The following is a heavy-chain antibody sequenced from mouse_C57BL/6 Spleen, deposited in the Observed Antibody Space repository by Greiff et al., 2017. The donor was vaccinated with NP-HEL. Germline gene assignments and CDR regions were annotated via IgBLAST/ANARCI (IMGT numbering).Heavy chain of an antibody. Sequence: QVQLQQPGAELVMPGASVKLSCKASGYTFTSYWMHWVKQRPGQGLEWIGEIDPSDSYTNYNQKFKGKSTLTVDKSSSTAYMQLSSLTSEDSAVYYCARGVVHYYAMDYWGQGTSVTVSS. CDR3: ARGVVHYYAMDY. V-gene: IGHV1-69*01. D-gene: IGHD1-1*01. CDR2: IDPSDSYT. J-gene: IGHJ4*01. CDR1: GYTFTSYW.